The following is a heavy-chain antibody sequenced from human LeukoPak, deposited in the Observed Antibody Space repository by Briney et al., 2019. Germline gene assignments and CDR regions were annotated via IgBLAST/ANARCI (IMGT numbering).Heavy chain of an antibody. Sequence: GGSLRLSCAASGFTFSDYYMSWIHQAPGKGLEWVSYISSSGSTIYYADSVKGRFTISRDNAKNSLYLQMNSLRAEDTAVYYCARGVGYCSGGSCHNNWFDPWGQGTLVTVSS. CDR1: GFTFSDYY. J-gene: IGHJ5*02. D-gene: IGHD2-15*01. CDR3: ARGVGYCSGGSCHNNWFDP. V-gene: IGHV3-11*01. CDR2: ISSSGSTI.